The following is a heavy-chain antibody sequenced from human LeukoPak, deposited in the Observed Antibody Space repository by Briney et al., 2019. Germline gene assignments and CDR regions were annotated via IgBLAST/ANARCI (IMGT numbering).Heavy chain of an antibody. J-gene: IGHJ3*02. Sequence: PSETLSLTCTVSGGSISSSSYYWGWIRQPPGKGLEWIGSIYYSGSTYYNPSLKSRVTISVDTSKNQFSLKLSSVTAADTAVYYCGAFRDPRYSSGWGEAFDIWGQGTMVTVSS. CDR2: IYYSGST. CDR3: GAFRDPRYSSGWGEAFDI. V-gene: IGHV4-39*01. D-gene: IGHD6-19*01. CDR1: GGSISSSSYY.